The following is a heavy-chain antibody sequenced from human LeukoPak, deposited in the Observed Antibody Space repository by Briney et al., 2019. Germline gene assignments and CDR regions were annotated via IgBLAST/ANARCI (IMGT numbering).Heavy chain of an antibody. CDR3: ASYYHDSSGYYQYYFDS. CDR2: INDSGRT. D-gene: IGHD3-22*01. CDR1: GESFSGYY. J-gene: IGHJ4*02. Sequence: PSETLSLACAVYGESFSGYYCTSIRQPPGNGLDWIGAINDSGRTSCNPSLRSRVTISVDTSKNQFSLKLRSVAAADTAVYYCASYYHDSSGYYQYYFDSWGQGTLVTVSS. V-gene: IGHV4-34*01.